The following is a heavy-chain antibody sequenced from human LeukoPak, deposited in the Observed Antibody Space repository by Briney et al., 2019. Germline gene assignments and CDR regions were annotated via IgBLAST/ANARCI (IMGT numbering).Heavy chain of an antibody. CDR1: SGSISRSNYN. CDR2: IHYSGST. V-gene: IGHV4-39*01. CDR3: ARKYTSSWYPDLDFDS. Sequence: SETLSLTCTVSSGSISRSNYNWGWIPPRPGKGLEGFGSIHYSGSTYYNTSLNSRVIISLDTSKTQCSLKVSSVTAADTAVYYCARKYTSSWYPDLDFDSWGQGTLVTVSS. D-gene: IGHD6-13*01. J-gene: IGHJ4*02.